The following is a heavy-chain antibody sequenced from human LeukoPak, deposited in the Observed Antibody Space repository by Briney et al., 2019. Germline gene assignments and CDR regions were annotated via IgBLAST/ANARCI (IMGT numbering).Heavy chain of an antibody. CDR1: RLTFIGSW. CDR2: ISPDGGTK. J-gene: IGHJ4*02. CDR3: TAGVSGSWDF. V-gene: IGHV3-7*03. D-gene: IGHD6-13*01. Sequence: GGSLRLSCRASRLTFIGSWMSWVRQAPGKGLEWVANISPDGGTKYYMDSVKGRVTISRDNARNSLYLEMSSLRTDDTAVYYCTAGVSGSWDFGGQGTLVTVSS.